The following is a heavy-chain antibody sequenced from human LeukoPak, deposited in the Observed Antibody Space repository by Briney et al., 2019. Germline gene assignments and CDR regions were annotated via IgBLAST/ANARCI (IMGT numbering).Heavy chain of an antibody. D-gene: IGHD3-22*01. Sequence: GESLRLSCAASGFTFSSYAMSWVRQAPGKGLEWVSAISGSGGSTYYADSVKGRFTISRDNSKNTLYLQMNSLRAEDTAVYYCAKDGGPGYYDSSGYYSDYYYGMDVWGQGTTVTVSS. CDR3: AKDGGPGYYDSSGYYSDYYYGMDV. CDR1: GFTFSSYA. CDR2: ISGSGGST. J-gene: IGHJ6*02. V-gene: IGHV3-23*01.